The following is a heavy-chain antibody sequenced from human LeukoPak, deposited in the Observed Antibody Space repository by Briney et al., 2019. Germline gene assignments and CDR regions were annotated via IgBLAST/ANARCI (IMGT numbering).Heavy chain of an antibody. J-gene: IGHJ6*02. CDR1: GYTFTSYG. D-gene: IGHD3-3*01. V-gene: IGHV1-18*01. CDR3: ARTDFWSGYWTSYYYYGMDV. Sequence: ASVKVSCKASGYTFTSYGISWVRQAPGQGLEWMGWISAYNGNTNYAQKLQGRVTMTTDTSTSTAYMELRSLRSDDTAVYYCARTDFWSGYWTSYYYYGMDVWGQGTTVTVSS. CDR2: ISAYNGNT.